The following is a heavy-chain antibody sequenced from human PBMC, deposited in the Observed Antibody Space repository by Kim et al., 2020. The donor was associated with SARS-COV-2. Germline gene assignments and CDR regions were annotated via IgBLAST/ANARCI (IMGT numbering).Heavy chain of an antibody. CDR3: ARSEAVTGSAVAYFLH. J-gene: IGHJ1*01. D-gene: IGHD6-19*01. V-gene: IGHV1-18*01. CDR1: GYTLSTYD. CDR2: ISAYYGNT. Sequence: ASVKVSCKASGYTLSTYDIIWVRQAPGQGLEWMGWISAYYGNTNYAQNFQGRVTMTADTSTSTAYIELRSLRSDDTAVYYCARSEAVTGSAVAYFLHWGQGTLVTVSS.